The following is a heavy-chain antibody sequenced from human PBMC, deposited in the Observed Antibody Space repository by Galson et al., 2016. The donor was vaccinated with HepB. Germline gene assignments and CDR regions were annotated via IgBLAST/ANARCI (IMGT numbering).Heavy chain of an antibody. V-gene: IGHV1-3*01. CDR1: GYTFISYV. Sequence: SVKVSCKASGYTFISYVLHWVRQAPGQRLEWMGWINAGNGNTKYSQNFQGRVTITRDTSASTAFMELSNLRSEDTAVYYCARGSGDRRDFGYWGQGTLVTVSS. CDR3: ARGSGDRRDFGY. CDR2: INAGNGNT. D-gene: IGHD3-10*01. J-gene: IGHJ4*02.